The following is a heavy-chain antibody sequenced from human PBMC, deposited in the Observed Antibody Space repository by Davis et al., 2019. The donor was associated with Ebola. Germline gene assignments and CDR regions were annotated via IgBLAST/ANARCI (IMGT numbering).Heavy chain of an antibody. D-gene: IGHD3-22*01. V-gene: IGHV3-7*03. Sequence: GESLKISCAASGFTFSSYWMSWVRQAPGKGLEWVANIKQDGSEKYYVDSVKGRFTISRDNAKNSLYLQMNSLRAEDTAVYYCARSHMIVVVGYFDLWGRGTLVTVSS. J-gene: IGHJ2*01. CDR1: GFTFSSYW. CDR3: ARSHMIVVVGYFDL. CDR2: IKQDGSEK.